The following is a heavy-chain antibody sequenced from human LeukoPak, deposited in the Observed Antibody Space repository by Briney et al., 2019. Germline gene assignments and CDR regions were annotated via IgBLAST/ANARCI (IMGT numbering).Heavy chain of an antibody. Sequence: GGSLRLSCVASGFTLTTYEMIWVRQAPGKWLEWVSYITSNSSNKYYADSVEGRFTISRDNAKNSLYLQMNSLRAEDTAVYYCATDCSSSSCLQSDHWGQGTLVTVSS. D-gene: IGHD2-2*01. CDR3: ATDCSSSSCLQSDH. J-gene: IGHJ4*02. CDR2: ITSNSSNK. CDR1: GFTLTTYE. V-gene: IGHV3-48*03.